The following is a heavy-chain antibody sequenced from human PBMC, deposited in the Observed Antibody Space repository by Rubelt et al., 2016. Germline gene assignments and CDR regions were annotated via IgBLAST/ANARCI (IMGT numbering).Heavy chain of an antibody. CDR2: ITGRGTT. D-gene: IGHD2-2*01. Sequence: VQLLESGGDLVQPGGSLRLSCAVSGITLNIYDMSWVRQAPGKGLEWVSSITGRGTTFYADSVKGRFTISRDNSKTTLFVQMNSLGAEDTAIYYCVTGSNHVDKTRRFDRWGQGTLVTVSS. J-gene: IGHJ5*02. CDR1: GITLNIYD. CDR3: VTGSNHVDKTRRFDR. V-gene: IGHV3-23*01.